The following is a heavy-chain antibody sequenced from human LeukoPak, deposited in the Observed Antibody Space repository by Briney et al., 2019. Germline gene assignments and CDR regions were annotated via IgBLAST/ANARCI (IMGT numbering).Heavy chain of an antibody. D-gene: IGHD6-19*01. Sequence: SETLSLTCTVSGGSISSYYWSWIRQPAGRGLEWIGRIYTSGSTNHNPSLKSRVTMSVDTSKNQFSLKLSSVTAADTAVYYCARGYSSGWYKWFDPWGQGTLVTVSS. V-gene: IGHV4-4*07. CDR1: GGSISSYY. J-gene: IGHJ5*02. CDR2: IYTSGST. CDR3: ARGYSSGWYKWFDP.